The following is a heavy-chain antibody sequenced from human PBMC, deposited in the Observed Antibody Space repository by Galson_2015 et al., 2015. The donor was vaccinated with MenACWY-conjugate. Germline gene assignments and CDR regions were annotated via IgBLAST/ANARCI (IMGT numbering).Heavy chain of an antibody. CDR3: ARATFNWAYNWFDS. V-gene: IGHV4-34*01. J-gene: IGHJ5*01. D-gene: IGHD3-16*01. Sequence: SETLSLTCAVYGGSFSGYYWSWIRQAPGKGLEWIGAINDSGSTNYNLSLKSRVTISLDTSKTQLSLKLSSVAAADTAVYYCARATFNWAYNWFDSWGQGSLVTVSS. CDR2: INDSGST. CDR1: GGSFSGYY.